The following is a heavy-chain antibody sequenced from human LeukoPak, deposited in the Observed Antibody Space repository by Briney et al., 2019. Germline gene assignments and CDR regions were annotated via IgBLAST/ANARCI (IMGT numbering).Heavy chain of an antibody. CDR2: VFYSGST. J-gene: IGHJ4*02. V-gene: IGHV4-59*08. CDR3: ARGGRQLVLDY. D-gene: IGHD6-6*01. CDR1: GASLSTYY. Sequence: PSETLSLTCTVSGASLSTYYWSWIRQPPGKGLEWIGLVFYSGSTNYNPSLESRVTISVDTSKNQFSLKLSSVTAADTAVYYCARGGRQLVLDYWGQGTLVTVSS.